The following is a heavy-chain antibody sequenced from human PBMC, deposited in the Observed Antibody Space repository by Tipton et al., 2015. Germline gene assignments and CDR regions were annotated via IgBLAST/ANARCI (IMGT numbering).Heavy chain of an antibody. D-gene: IGHD3-9*01. Sequence: SLRLSCAASGFNFNSYGMHWVRQAPGKGLEWVAVIWYDGSEKYYADSVKGRFTISRDNSENTVFLQMNSLRAEDTAVYYCAKSGYDMLTGYYPHWGQGTLVTVSS. V-gene: IGHV3-33*06. CDR1: GFNFNSYG. CDR3: AKSGYDMLTGYYPH. CDR2: IWYDGSEK. J-gene: IGHJ4*02.